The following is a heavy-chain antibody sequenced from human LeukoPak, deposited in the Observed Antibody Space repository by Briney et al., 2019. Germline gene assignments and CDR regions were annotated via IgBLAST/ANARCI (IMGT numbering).Heavy chain of an antibody. J-gene: IGHJ4*02. CDR2: ISSSSYI. CDR1: GFTFSTFA. Sequence: PGGSLRLSCAASGFTFSTFAMIWVRQPPGKGLEWVSSISSSSYIFYADSVKGRFTLSRDNAKKSLYLQMNSLRAEDTAVYYCARDSHYGYSSSWFHLVHIDYWGQGTLVTVSS. V-gene: IGHV3-21*01. CDR3: ARDSHYGYSSSWFHLVHIDY. D-gene: IGHD6-13*01.